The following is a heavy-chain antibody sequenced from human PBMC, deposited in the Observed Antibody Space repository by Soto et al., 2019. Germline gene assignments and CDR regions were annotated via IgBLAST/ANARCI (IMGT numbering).Heavy chain of an antibody. Sequence: SETLSLTCTVSGGSISSYYWSWIRQPPGKGLEWIGYIYYSGSTNYNPSLKSRVTISVDTSKNQFSLKLSSVTAADTAVYYCARRRMVGPYYYYYMDVWGKGPRSPSP. CDR1: GGSISSYY. D-gene: IGHD2-8*01. CDR3: ARRRMVGPYYYYYMDV. J-gene: IGHJ6*03. V-gene: IGHV4-59*08. CDR2: IYYSGST.